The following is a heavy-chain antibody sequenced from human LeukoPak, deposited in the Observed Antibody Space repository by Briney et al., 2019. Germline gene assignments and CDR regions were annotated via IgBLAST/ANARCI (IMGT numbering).Heavy chain of an antibody. Sequence: GGSLRLSCAASGFTVSSSYMYWVRQAPGKGLEWVSFFYRGETTYYAESVRGRFTISRDISKNTLYLLMNSLIPEGTAVYYCAREVVSIPSYFESWGQGTRVTVSS. D-gene: IGHD2-15*01. J-gene: IGHJ4*02. V-gene: IGHV3-53*01. CDR2: FYRGETT. CDR1: GFTVSSSY. CDR3: AREVVSIPSYFES.